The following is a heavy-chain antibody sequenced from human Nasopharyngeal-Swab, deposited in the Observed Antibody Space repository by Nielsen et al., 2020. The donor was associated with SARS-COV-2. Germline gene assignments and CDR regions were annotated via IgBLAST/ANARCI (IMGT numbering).Heavy chain of an antibody. V-gene: IGHV4-34*01. CDR2: INHSRST. Sequence: SETLSLTCAVYGGSFSGYYWSWIRQPPGKGLEWIGEINHSRSTNYNPSLKSRVTISVDTSKNQFSLKLSSVTAADTAVYYCARGRLTSRTLGWFDPWGQGTLVTVYS. D-gene: IGHD2-2*01. CDR3: ARGRLTSRTLGWFDP. CDR1: GGSFSGYY. J-gene: IGHJ5*02.